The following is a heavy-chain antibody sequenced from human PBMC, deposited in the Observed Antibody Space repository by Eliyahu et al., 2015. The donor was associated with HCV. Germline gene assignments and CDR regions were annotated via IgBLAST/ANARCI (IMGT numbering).Heavy chain of an antibody. J-gene: IGHJ5*02. CDR2: IYSGGST. V-gene: IGHV3-53*01. CDR1: GFDVGYNY. CDR3: ARETPAVAGNWFDP. Sequence: EVQLVEFGGGLIQPGGSLRLSCAASGFDVGYNYMSWVRXAPGKGLXWVSIIYSGGSTYYADSVKGRFTISRDISKNRLYLQMDSLRAEDTTVYYCARETPAVAGNWFDPWGQGTLVTVSS. D-gene: IGHD6-19*01.